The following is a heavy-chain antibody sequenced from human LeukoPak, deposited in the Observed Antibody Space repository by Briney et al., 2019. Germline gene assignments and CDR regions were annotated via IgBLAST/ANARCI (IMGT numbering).Heavy chain of an antibody. V-gene: IGHV1-46*01. CDR3: AREGNEKLYFDY. CDR1: GYSFTSHY. D-gene: IGHD3-10*01. CDR2: INPSGGST. Sequence: ASVKVSCKASGYSFTSHYMHWVRQAPGQGLEWMGIINPSGGSTSYAQKFQGRVTMTRDMSTSTAYMELRSLRSDDTAVYYCAREGNEKLYFDYWGQGTLVTVSS. J-gene: IGHJ4*02.